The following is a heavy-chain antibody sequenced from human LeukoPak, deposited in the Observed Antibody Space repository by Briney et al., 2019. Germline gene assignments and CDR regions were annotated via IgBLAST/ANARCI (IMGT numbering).Heavy chain of an antibody. CDR2: IYYSGST. Sequence: SETLSLTCTVSGGSISSYSWSWIRQPPGEGLEWIGFIYYSGSTNYSPSLKSRVTISVDTSKNQFSLKLSSVTAADTAVYYCARDRYSSSWYYFDYWGQGTLVTVSS. CDR3: ARDRYSSSWYYFDY. J-gene: IGHJ4*02. V-gene: IGHV4-59*01. CDR1: GGSISSYS. D-gene: IGHD6-13*01.